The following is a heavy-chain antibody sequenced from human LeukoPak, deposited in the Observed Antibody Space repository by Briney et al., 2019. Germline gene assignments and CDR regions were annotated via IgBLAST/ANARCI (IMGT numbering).Heavy chain of an antibody. CDR2: IIPIFGTA. Sequence: ASVKVSCKASGGTFNTYTINWVRQAPGQGLEWMGGIIPIFGTANYAQKFQGRVTITADESTSTVYMELSSLRSEDTAVYYCARDGGAGVGPAAANGYWGQGTLVTVSS. V-gene: IGHV1-69*13. D-gene: IGHD2-2*01. J-gene: IGHJ4*02. CDR3: ARDGGAGVGPAAANGY. CDR1: GGTFNTYT.